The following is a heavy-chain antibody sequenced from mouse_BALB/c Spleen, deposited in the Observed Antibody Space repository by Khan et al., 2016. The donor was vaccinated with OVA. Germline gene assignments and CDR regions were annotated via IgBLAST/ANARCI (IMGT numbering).Heavy chain of an antibody. CDR3: ARCSSRAMDY. V-gene: IGHV9-3-1*01. Sequence: QIQLVQSGPELKKPGETVKISCKASGYTFTNYGMNWVKQAPGKGLKWMGWIYTYTGEPTYADDFKGRFAFSLESSASTAYLQINNLTNEDTATYCWARCSSRAMDYWGQGTSVTVSS. CDR1: GYTFTNYG. CDR2: IYTYTGEP. J-gene: IGHJ4*01. D-gene: IGHD1-1*01.